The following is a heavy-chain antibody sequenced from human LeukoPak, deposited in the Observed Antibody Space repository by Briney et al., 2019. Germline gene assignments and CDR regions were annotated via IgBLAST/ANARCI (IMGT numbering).Heavy chain of an antibody. D-gene: IGHD3-22*01. Sequence: GASVKVSCKASGYTFTSYYMHWVRHAPGLGLEWMGIINPSGGSTSYAQKFQGRVTMTRDTSTSTVYMELSSLRSEDTAVYYCARDPDLPYYYDSSGYQPFSDYWGQGTLVAVSS. J-gene: IGHJ4*02. CDR1: GYTFTSYY. CDR2: INPSGGST. CDR3: ARDPDLPYYYDSSGYQPFSDY. V-gene: IGHV1-46*01.